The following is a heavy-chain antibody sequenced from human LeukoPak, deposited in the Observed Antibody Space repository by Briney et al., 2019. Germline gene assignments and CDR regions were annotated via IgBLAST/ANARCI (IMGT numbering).Heavy chain of an antibody. CDR3: AKDIVLYSSGSSGY. J-gene: IGHJ4*02. V-gene: IGHV3-21*01. D-gene: IGHD6-19*01. CDR2: ISSSSSYI. CDR1: GFTFSSYS. Sequence: GGSLRLSCAASGFTFSSYSMNWVRQAPGKGLEWVSSISSSSSYIYYADSVKGRFTISRDNAKNSLYLQMSSLRAEDTAVYYCAKDIVLYSSGSSGYWGQGTLVTVSS.